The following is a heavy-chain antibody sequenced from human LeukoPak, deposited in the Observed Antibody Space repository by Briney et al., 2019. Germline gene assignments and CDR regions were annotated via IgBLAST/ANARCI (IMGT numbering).Heavy chain of an antibody. CDR1: GGSISSSSYY. D-gene: IGHD4-17*01. CDR2: IYYSGST. V-gene: IGHV4-39*01. Sequence: PSETLSLTCTVSGGSISSSSYYWGWIRQPPGKGLEWIGSIYYSGSTYYNPSLKSRVTISVDTSKNQFSLKLSSVTAADTAVYYCASIDYGDFYFDYWGQGTLVTVSS. J-gene: IGHJ4*02. CDR3: ASIDYGDFYFDY.